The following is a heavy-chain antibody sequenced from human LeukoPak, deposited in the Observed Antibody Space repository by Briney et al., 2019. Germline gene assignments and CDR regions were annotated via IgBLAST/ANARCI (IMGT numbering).Heavy chain of an antibody. V-gene: IGHV1-46*01. CDR1: GYTFTSYY. J-gene: IGHJ4*02. Sequence: ASVKVSCKASGYTFTSYYMHWVRQAPGQGLEWIGIINPSAAGTSYAQKFQGRVTLTRDTSTSTVYMELSSLRSEDTAVYYCARASPTFEYWGQGTLVTVSS. CDR3: ARASPTFEY. CDR2: INPSAAGT.